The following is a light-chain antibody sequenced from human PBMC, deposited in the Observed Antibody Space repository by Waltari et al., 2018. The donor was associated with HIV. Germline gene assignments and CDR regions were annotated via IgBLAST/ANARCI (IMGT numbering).Light chain of an antibody. Sequence: QSALTQPASVSGSPGQSITISCTGTSSDVGTYSLVSWYQHHPGKAPKLMIYEGNKRTSGVSIRFSGSKSVNTSSRTISGLQAEDEADYDCSSYTSCSTVLFGGGTKLTVL. J-gene: IGLJ2*01. CDR3: SSYTSCSTVL. CDR2: EGN. CDR1: SSDVGTYSL. V-gene: IGLV2-23*01.